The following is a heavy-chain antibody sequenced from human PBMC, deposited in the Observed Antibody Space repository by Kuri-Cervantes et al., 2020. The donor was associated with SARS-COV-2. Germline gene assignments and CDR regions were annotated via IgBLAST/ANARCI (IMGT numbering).Heavy chain of an antibody. CDR2: ISGSGGTT. D-gene: IGHD3-22*01. V-gene: IGHV3-23*01. Sequence: GESLKISCAAFGFTFSSYAMNWVRQAPGKGLEWVSAISGSGGTTYYADSVKGRFTISRDNSKNTLYLQMNSLRAEDTAVYYCTTVRVVVITDAEYFQHWGQGTLVTVSS. CDR3: TTVRVVVITDAEYFQH. CDR1: GFTFSSYA. J-gene: IGHJ1*01.